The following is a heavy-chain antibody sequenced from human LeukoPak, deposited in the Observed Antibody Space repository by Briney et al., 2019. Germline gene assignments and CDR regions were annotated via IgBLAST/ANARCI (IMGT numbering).Heavy chain of an antibody. V-gene: IGHV3-23*01. CDR3: AKGGVTDRRFDY. J-gene: IGHJ4*02. Sequence: GGSLRLSCAASGFTFSNFAMSWVGHPPGKGLEGVSPISGGGSSTLYADSVKGRFTISRDNSRDNSKNTLYLQMNSLRAEDTAVYYCAKGGVTDRRFDYWGQGTLVTVSS. CDR1: GFTFSNFA. CDR2: ISGGGSST. D-gene: IGHD2-21*02.